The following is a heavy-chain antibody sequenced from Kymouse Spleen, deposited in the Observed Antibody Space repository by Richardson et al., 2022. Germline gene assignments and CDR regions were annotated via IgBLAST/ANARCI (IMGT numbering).Heavy chain of an antibody. CDR2: ISYDGSNK. V-gene: IGHV3-30*18. CDR3: AKEAYGSGGRRNWFDP. J-gene: IGHJ5*02. CDR1: GFTFSSYG. Sequence: QVQLVESGGGVVQPGRSLRLSCAASGFTFSSYGMHWVRQAPGKGLEWVAVISYDGSNKYYADSVKGRFTISRDNSKNTLYLQMNSLRAEDTAVYYCAKEAYGSGGRRNWFDPWGQGTLVTVSS. D-gene: IGHD3-10*01.